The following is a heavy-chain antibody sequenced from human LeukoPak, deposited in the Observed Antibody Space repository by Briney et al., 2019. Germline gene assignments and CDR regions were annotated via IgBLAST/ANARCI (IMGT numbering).Heavy chain of an antibody. CDR2: IGTAADT. Sequence: GGSLRLSCAASGFTFSSYDMHWVRQATGKGLEWLSAIGTAADTFYPGSVKGRFTISRENDKNSMYLHMNSLRAEDTAVYYCARGLMKYCNHTSCPFDYWGQGILVTVSS. J-gene: IGHJ4*02. CDR3: ARGLMKYCNHTSCPFDY. V-gene: IGHV3-13*01. D-gene: IGHD2-2*01. CDR1: GFTFSSYD.